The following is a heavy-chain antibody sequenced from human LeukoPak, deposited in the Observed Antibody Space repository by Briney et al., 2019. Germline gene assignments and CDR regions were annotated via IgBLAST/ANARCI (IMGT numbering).Heavy chain of an antibody. CDR3: ARGTTKGYYYDSSGYYTK. CDR2: IYYSGRT. CDR1: GGSINSYY. Sequence: SETLSLTCNVSGGSINSYYWGWFRQPPGKRLESIGYIYYSGRTTYNPSLKSRVTISVDTSTNQTSLKLTSVTAADTAVYFCARGTTKGYYYDSSGYYTKWGQGTLVTVSS. D-gene: IGHD3-22*01. V-gene: IGHV4-59*12. J-gene: IGHJ4*02.